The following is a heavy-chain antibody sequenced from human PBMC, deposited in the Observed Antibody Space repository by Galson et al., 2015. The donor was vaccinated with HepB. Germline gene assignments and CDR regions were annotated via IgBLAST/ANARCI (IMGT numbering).Heavy chain of an antibody. CDR2: ISYDGSNK. D-gene: IGHD5-18*01. Sequence: SLRLSCAASGFTFSSYAMHWVRQAPGKGLEWVAVISYDGSNKYYADSVKGRFTISRDNSKNTLYLQMNSLRAEDTAVYYCARGIRVDTAMVPLDYWGQGTLVTVSS. CDR3: ARGIRVDTAMVPLDY. J-gene: IGHJ4*02. V-gene: IGHV3-30*04. CDR1: GFTFSSYA.